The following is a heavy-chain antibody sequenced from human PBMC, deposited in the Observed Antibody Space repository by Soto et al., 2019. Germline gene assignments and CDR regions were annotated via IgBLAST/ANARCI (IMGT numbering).Heavy chain of an antibody. J-gene: IGHJ6*02. Sequence: EVQLVESGGGLVQPGGSLRLYCAAPGFTFGSYWMHWVRQAPGKGLVWVSHISLDGSRTTYADSVKGRFTISRDNAKSTLYLLMNSLRAEDTAVYYCARAPPGYSLGYRYYCMDVWAQGTTVTDSS. CDR1: GFTFGSYW. CDR3: ARAPPGYSLGYRYYCMDV. V-gene: IGHV3-74*01. D-gene: IGHD2-21*01. CDR2: ISLDGSRT.